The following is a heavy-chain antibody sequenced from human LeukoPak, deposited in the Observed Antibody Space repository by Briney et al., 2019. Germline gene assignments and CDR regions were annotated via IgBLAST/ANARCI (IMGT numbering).Heavy chain of an antibody. J-gene: IGHJ6*03. CDR2: IYYSGST. CDR3: ARAGYSGSDFSV. D-gene: IGHD5-12*01. Sequence: SETLSLTCTVSGGSFSSYYWSWIRQPPGKGLEWIGYIYYSGSTNYNPSLKSRVTISVDTSKNQFSLKLSSVTATDTAVYYCARAGYSGSDFSVWGKGSTVTVSS. V-gene: IGHV4-59*01. CDR1: GGSFSSYY.